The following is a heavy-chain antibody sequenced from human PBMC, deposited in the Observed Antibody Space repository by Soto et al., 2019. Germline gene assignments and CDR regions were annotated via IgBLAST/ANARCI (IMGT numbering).Heavy chain of an antibody. D-gene: IGHD5-18*01. CDR1: GFTFSSYS. J-gene: IGHJ4*02. V-gene: IGHV3-48*01. CDR2: ISSSSSTI. Sequence: PGGSLRLSCAASGFTFSSYSMNWVRQAPGKGLEWVSYISSSSSTIYYADSVKGRFTISRDNAKNSLYLQMNSLRAEDTAVYYCAKGVGASGYGYYFDYWCQGTLATVSS. CDR3: AKGVGASGYGYYFDY.